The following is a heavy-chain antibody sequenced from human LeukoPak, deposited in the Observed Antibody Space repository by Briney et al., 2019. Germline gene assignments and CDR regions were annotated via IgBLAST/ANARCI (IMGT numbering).Heavy chain of an antibody. D-gene: IGHD3-3*01. Sequence: GGSLRLSCAASGFTFSDYYMSWIRQAPGKGLEWVSYISSSGSTIYYADSVKGRFTISRDNAKNSLYLQMNSLRAEDTAVYYCARDLTNDYDFWTKNAFDIWGQGTMVTVSS. CDR3: ARDLTNDYDFWTKNAFDI. V-gene: IGHV3-11*04. CDR1: GFTFSDYY. J-gene: IGHJ3*02. CDR2: ISSSGSTI.